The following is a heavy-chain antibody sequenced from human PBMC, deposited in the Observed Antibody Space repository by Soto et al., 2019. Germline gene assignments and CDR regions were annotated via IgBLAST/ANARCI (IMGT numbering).Heavy chain of an antibody. Sequence: SETLSLSCTVSGGSISSYYWSWIRQPPGKGLEWIGYIYYSGSTNYNPSLKSRVTISVDTSKNQFSLKLSSVTAADTAVYYCARGAQMVRGVIDYWGQGTLVTVSS. CDR2: IYYSGST. CDR1: GGSISSYY. V-gene: IGHV4-59*01. D-gene: IGHD3-10*01. J-gene: IGHJ4*02. CDR3: ARGAQMVRGVIDY.